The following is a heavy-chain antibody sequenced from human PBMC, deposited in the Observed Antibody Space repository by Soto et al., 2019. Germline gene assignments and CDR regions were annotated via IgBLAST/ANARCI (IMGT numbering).Heavy chain of an antibody. D-gene: IGHD3-22*01. CDR1: GYTFTSYG. Sequence: ASVKVSCKASGYTFTSYGISWVRQAPGQGLEWMGWISAYNGNTNYAQKLQGRVTMTTDTSTSTAYMELRSLRSDDTAVYYCARDRRGNYYDSSGYRDPNAFGIWGQGTMVTVSS. CDR2: ISAYNGNT. J-gene: IGHJ3*02. V-gene: IGHV1-18*04. CDR3: ARDRRGNYYDSSGYRDPNAFGI.